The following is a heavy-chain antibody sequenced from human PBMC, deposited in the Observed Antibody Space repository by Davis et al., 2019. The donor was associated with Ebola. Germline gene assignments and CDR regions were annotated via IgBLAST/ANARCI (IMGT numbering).Heavy chain of an antibody. CDR3: AKGGSGWPSDYSYGMGV. Sequence: GESLKISCAASGFIFSSYVMSWVRQAPGKGLEWVSTLGTSADTYYADSVKGRFTISRDNSKNTLYLQMNGLRVEDTAIYYCAKGGSGWPSDYSYGMGVWGKGTTVTVSS. V-gene: IGHV3-23*01. J-gene: IGHJ6*04. CDR2: LGTSADT. D-gene: IGHD6-19*01. CDR1: GFIFSSYV.